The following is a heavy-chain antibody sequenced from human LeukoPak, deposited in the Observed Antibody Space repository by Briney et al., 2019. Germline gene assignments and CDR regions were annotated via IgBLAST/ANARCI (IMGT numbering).Heavy chain of an antibody. V-gene: IGHV3-23*01. Sequence: GGSLRLSCAASGFTFSNYGMSWLRQAPGKGLEWVSAISGSGGSTYYADSVKGRFTISRDNSKNTLYVQVNSLRAEDTAVYYCAKDLGPLVVVTLFDYWGQGTLVTVSS. J-gene: IGHJ4*02. CDR3: AKDLGPLVVVTLFDY. CDR2: ISGSGGST. D-gene: IGHD3-22*01. CDR1: GFTFSNYG.